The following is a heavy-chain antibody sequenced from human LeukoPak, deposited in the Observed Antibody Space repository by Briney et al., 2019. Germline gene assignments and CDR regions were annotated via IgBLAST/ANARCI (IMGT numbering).Heavy chain of an antibody. CDR1: GFTFSSYA. J-gene: IGHJ3*02. Sequence: PGGSLRLSCAASGFTFSSYAMHWVRQAPGKGLEWVAVISYDGSNKYYADSVKGRFTISRENSKNTLYLQMNSLRAEATAVYYCARAVAVAVDAFDIWGQGTMVTVSS. D-gene: IGHD6-19*01. CDR2: ISYDGSNK. V-gene: IGHV3-30*04. CDR3: ARAVAVAVDAFDI.